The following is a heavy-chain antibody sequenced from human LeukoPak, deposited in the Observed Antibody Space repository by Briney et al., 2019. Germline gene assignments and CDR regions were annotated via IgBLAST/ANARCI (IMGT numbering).Heavy chain of an antibody. CDR1: GYIFSNYG. CDR3: ATLSGGQVSGTSSPARKRRMLLPPTAVPSGPSYYYYMDV. J-gene: IGHJ6*03. D-gene: IGHD3-22*01. Sequence: ASVKVFCKASGYIFSNYGISWVRQAPGQGLEWMGWISGYNGDTNYAQKFQGRVTMTTDTSTSTAYLDLRSLRSDDTAVYYCATLSGGQVSGTSSPARKRRMLLPPTAVPSGPSYYYYMDVWGKGTTVTVSS. CDR2: ISGYNGDT. V-gene: IGHV1-18*01.